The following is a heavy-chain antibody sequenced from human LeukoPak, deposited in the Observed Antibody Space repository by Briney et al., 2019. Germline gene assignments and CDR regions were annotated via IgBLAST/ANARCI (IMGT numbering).Heavy chain of an antibody. CDR2: INAGNGNT. CDR3: ASDALDGRYFDY. D-gene: IGHD3/OR15-3a*01. J-gene: IGHJ4*02. CDR1: GYTFTSYA. Sequence: ASVKVSCKASGYTFTSYAMHWVRQAPGQRLEWMGWINAGNGNTKYSQKFQGRVTITRDTSASTAYMEQSSLRSEDTAVYYCASDALDGRYFDYWGQGTLVTVSS. V-gene: IGHV1-3*01.